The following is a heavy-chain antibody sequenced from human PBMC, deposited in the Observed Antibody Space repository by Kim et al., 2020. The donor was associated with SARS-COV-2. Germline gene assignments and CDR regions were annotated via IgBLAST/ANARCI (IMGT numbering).Heavy chain of an antibody. CDR1: GYTFTDSF. CDR3: AKGRRDPNGNYFSNFYFDY. J-gene: IGHJ4*02. V-gene: IGHV1-2*02. Sequence: ASVKVSCKTSGYTFTDSFLHWLRQAPGQGLEWMGWINPEGGTTKVSQRFQGRVAMTRDTSTNTVYMELNGLRSDDTAIYFCAKGRRDPNGNYFSNFYFDYWGQGTPVTVSS. CDR2: INPEGGTT. D-gene: IGHD2-8*01.